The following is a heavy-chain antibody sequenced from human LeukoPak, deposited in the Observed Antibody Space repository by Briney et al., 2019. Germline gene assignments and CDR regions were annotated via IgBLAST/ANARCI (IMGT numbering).Heavy chain of an antibody. Sequence: PGGSLRLSCAASGFSVSNHYMAWVRQAPGRRLEWVSFIWADGTTFYTDSVRGRFTVSRGQFKNTLYLQMSSLRPDDTALHYCARDGAGIESWVELDPWGQGTQVTVSA. CDR1: GFSVSNHY. CDR2: IWADGTT. D-gene: IGHD1-26*01. V-gene: IGHV3-66*02. CDR3: ARDGAGIESWVELDP. J-gene: IGHJ5*02.